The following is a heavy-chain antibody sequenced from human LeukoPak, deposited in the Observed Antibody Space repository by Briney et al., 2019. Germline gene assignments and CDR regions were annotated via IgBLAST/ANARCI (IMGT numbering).Heavy chain of an antibody. CDR2: IYSSGST. CDR3: ARTGITGTTPDY. Sequence: PSETLSLTCTVSGGSISSYYWSWIRQPPGKGLEWIGYIYSSGSTNYNPSLKSRVTISVDTSMNQFSLKLSSVTAADTAVYYCARTGITGTTPDYWGQGTLVTVSS. D-gene: IGHD1-7*01. J-gene: IGHJ4*02. CDR1: GGSISSYY. V-gene: IGHV4-59*01.